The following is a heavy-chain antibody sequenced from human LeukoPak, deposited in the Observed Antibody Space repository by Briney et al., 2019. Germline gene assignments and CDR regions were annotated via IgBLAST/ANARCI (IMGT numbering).Heavy chain of an antibody. CDR3: ARGDFWSGYYTGLY. Sequence: GGSLRLSCAASGFTVSSNYMSWVRQAPGKGLEWVSVIYSGDSTYYADSVKGRFTISRDSSKNTLYLQMNSLRAEDTAVYYCARGDFWSGYYTGLYWGQGTLVTVSS. CDR2: IYSGDST. J-gene: IGHJ4*02. V-gene: IGHV3-53*01. CDR1: GFTVSSNY. D-gene: IGHD3-3*01.